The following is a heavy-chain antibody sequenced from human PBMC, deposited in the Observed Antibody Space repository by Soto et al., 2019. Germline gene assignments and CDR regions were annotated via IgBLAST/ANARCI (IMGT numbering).Heavy chain of an antibody. CDR2: ISAYNGNT. CDR1: GYTFTSYG. J-gene: IGHJ6*02. CDR3: ARDRPVLRFLEWLPPSHYYGMDV. D-gene: IGHD3-3*01. V-gene: IGHV1-18*01. Sequence: ASVKVSCKASGYTFTSYGISWVRQAPGQGLEWMGWISAYNGNTNYAQKLQGGVTMTTDTSTSTAYMELRSLRSDDTAVYYCARDRPVLRFLEWLPPSHYYGMDVWGQGTTVTVS.